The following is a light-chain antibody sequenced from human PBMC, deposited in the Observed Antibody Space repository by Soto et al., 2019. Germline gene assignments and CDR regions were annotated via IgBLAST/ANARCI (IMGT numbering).Light chain of an antibody. Sequence: QSVLTQPASVSGSPGQALTISCTGTSSDDGCYNYVSWYQLPPGKASKLMVYEVSNRPSGVSNRFSGSKSGNTASLTISGLQAEDEADYSCSSYTSSTAYVYGTGTKV. J-gene: IGLJ1*01. CDR1: SSDDGCYNY. V-gene: IGLV2-14*01. CDR2: EVS. CDR3: SSYTSSTAYV.